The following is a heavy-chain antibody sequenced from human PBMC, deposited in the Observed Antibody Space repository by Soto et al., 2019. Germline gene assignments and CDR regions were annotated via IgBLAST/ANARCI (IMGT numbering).Heavy chain of an antibody. CDR1: GFSISGYW. CDR3: ARGIKNIYAVDV. J-gene: IGHJ6*02. Sequence: EVQLVESGGGLIQPGGSLRLSCVASGFSISGYWMHWVRQAPGKGLVWVSRINSDGSTTNYADSVKGQFTLSRENAESTVYLQMNSLRAEDTAVYYCARGIKNIYAVDVWGQGTTVTVSS. CDR2: INSDGSTT. V-gene: IGHV3-74*01. D-gene: IGHD3-10*01.